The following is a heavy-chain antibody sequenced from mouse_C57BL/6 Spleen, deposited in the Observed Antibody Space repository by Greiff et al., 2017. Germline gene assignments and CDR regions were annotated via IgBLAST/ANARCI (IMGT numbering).Heavy chain of an antibody. Sequence: QVQLQQPGAELVKPGASVKMSCKASGYTFTSYWIPWVKQRPGQGLEWIGDIYPGSGSTNYNEKFKSKATLTVDTSSSTAYMQLSSLTSEDSAVXYCAREGYGSRKACWGQGTLVTVSA. CDR2: IYPGSGST. D-gene: IGHD1-1*01. V-gene: IGHV1-55*01. J-gene: IGHJ3*01. CDR1: GYTFTSYW. CDR3: AREGYGSRKAC.